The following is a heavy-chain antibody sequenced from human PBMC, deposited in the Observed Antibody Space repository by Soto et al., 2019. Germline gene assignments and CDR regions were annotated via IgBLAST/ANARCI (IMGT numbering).Heavy chain of an antibody. D-gene: IGHD2-21*01. CDR1: GGSISSFTYY. CDR2: VYYNENT. Sequence: SETLSLTCSVSGGSISSFTYYWGWIRQPPGKGLEWIGTVYYNENTYYNPSLKSRVTITVDTAKNQFSLNLRSVTAADTAMYFCARRQTYYGSPGWFDPWGPGPLVTVSS. CDR3: ARRQTYYGSPGWFDP. V-gene: IGHV4-39*01. J-gene: IGHJ5*02.